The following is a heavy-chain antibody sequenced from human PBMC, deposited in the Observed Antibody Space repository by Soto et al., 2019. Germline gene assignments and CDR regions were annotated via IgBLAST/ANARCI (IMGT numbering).Heavy chain of an antibody. CDR3: ARGPGYCSSTSCYGNYYYYYGMDV. CDR2: INHSGST. D-gene: IGHD2-2*03. Sequence: SETLSLTCAVYGGSFSGYYWSWIRQPPGKGLEWIGEINHSGSTNYNPSLKSRVTISVDTSKNQFSLKLSPVTAADTAVYYCARGPGYCSSTSCYGNYYYYYGMDVWGQGTTVTVSS. V-gene: IGHV4-34*01. CDR1: GGSFSGYY. J-gene: IGHJ6*02.